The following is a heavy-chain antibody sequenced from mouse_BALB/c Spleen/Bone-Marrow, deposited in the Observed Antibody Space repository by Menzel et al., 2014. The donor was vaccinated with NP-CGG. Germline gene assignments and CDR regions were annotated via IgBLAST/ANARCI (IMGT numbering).Heavy chain of an antibody. Sequence: QVQLQQSGAELVRPGASVKLSCKASGYTFTNYWMNWVKQRPEQGLEWIGRIDPYDSETHSNQKFKDKAILTVDKSSSTACMQLSSLTSEDSAVYYCARWGTTVVDYFDVWGAGTTVTVSS. D-gene: IGHD1-1*01. CDR2: IDPYDSET. J-gene: IGHJ1*02. CDR1: GYTFTNYW. V-gene: IGHV1-52*01. CDR3: ARWGTTVVDYFDV.